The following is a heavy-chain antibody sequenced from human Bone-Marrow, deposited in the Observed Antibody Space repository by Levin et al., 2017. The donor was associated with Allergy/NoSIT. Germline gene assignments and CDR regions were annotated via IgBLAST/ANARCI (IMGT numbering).Heavy chain of an antibody. CDR2: IYHRGST. J-gene: IGHJ5*02. Sequence: RSGGSLRLSCAVYGGSFSDYYWSWIRQPPGKGLEWIGEIYHRGSTYYNPSLKSRVTISADTSKNQFSLKLSSVTAADTAVYYCAREPGYCSGGSCYGGWFDPWGQGTLVTVSS. D-gene: IGHD2-15*01. CDR3: AREPGYCSGGSCYGGWFDP. V-gene: IGHV4-34*01. CDR1: GGSFSDYY.